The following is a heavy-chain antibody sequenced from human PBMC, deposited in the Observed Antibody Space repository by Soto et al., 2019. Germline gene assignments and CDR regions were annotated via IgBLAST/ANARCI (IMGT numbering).Heavy chain of an antibody. CDR2: ISWNGDII. V-gene: IGHV3-9*01. Sequence: GGSLRLSCAASGFTLDDYSMHWVRQAPGKGLEWVSGISWNGDIIAYADSVKGRFTISIDNAKNSLYLQMNSLRAEDTAFYYCAKEWAGYSSGLHCLDVWCLGTSHTVSS. J-gene: IGHJ6*02. CDR1: GFTLDDYS. D-gene: IGHD6-19*01. CDR3: AKEWAGYSSGLHCLDV.